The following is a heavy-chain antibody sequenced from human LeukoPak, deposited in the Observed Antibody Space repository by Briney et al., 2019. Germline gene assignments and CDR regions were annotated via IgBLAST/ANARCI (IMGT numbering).Heavy chain of an antibody. D-gene: IGHD3-3*01. Sequence: SETLSLTCTVSGGSISSYYWSWIRQPPGKGLEWIGYIYYSGSTNYNPSLKSRVTKSADTSKNQFSLKLSSVTAADTAVYYCARVRYDFWSGYYVDYWGQGTLVTVSS. CDR2: IYYSGST. V-gene: IGHV4-59*01. CDR3: ARVRYDFWSGYYVDY. CDR1: GGSISSYY. J-gene: IGHJ4*02.